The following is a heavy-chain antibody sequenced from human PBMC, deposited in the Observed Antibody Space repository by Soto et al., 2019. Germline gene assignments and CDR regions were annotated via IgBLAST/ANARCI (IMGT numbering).Heavy chain of an antibody. J-gene: IGHJ3*02. D-gene: IGHD3-22*01. CDR2: IVPIFGTP. CDR1: GGTFPSDT. CDR3: ARPTSGYYHDAFDI. Sequence: QMQLMQSGSEVKKPGSSVKVSCKASGGTFPSDTISWVRQAPGQGLEWMGGIVPIFGTPNYAQKFQGRVTITADGSTNTAYMESSSLRSEDTAVYYCARPTSGYYHDAFDIWGQGTLVTVSS. V-gene: IGHV1-69*01.